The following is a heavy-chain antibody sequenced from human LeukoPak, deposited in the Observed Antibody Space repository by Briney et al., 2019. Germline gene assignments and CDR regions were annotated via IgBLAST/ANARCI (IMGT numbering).Heavy chain of an antibody. Sequence: PSETLSLTCDVSGASISDTHWWSWVRQPPGKGLEWIGEIYRSGSPNYNPSLKSRVTISVDTSKNQFSLKLSSVTAADTAVYYCARGYCSGGSCHNWFDPWGQGTLVTVSS. CDR3: ARGYCSGGSCHNWFDP. J-gene: IGHJ5*02. CDR2: IYRSGSP. D-gene: IGHD2-15*01. V-gene: IGHV4/OR15-8*01. CDR1: GASISDTHW.